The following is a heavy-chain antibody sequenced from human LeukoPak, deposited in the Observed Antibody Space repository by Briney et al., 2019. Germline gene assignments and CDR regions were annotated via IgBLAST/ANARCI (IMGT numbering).Heavy chain of an antibody. Sequence: PGGSLRLSCAASGFTFSSYEMNWVRQVPGKGLEWVSGISDSGGSTYYADSVKGRFTIVRDNSKNTLYVQMNSLRAEDTAVYYCAKDLMGAIDYWGQGTLVTVSS. V-gene: IGHV3-23*01. D-gene: IGHD2-8*01. CDR1: GFTFSSYE. CDR2: ISDSGGST. J-gene: IGHJ4*02. CDR3: AKDLMGAIDY.